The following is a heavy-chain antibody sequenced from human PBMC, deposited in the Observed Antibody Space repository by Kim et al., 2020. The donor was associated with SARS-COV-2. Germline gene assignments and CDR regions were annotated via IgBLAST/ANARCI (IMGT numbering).Heavy chain of an antibody. V-gene: IGHV3-30*02. CDR2: INYEGSKT. D-gene: IGHD3-3*02. J-gene: IGHJ6*01. CDR1: GFSFSTSG. Sequence: GGSLRLSCAASGFSFSTSGMHWVRQAPGKGLEWVAFINYEGSKTKNPDSLKGRFTTSRDNSKNTLYLQMNSLTAEDTAVYYCAKPDKILEVNTYYGMDL. CDR3: AKPDKILEVNTYYGMDL.